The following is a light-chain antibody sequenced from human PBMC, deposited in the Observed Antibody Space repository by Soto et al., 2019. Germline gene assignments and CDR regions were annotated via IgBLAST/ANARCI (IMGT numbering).Light chain of an antibody. CDR2: DAF. J-gene: IGKJ3*01. V-gene: IGKV3-11*01. Sequence: IVLTQSPATLSLSPGERATLSCRASQSISTYLFWYQQKPGQAPRLLIYDAFNRATDIPARFSGSGSGTDFTLTISSLEPEDFALYYCQQRSDWPPFTFGPGTKVDI. CDR3: QQRSDWPPFT. CDR1: QSISTY.